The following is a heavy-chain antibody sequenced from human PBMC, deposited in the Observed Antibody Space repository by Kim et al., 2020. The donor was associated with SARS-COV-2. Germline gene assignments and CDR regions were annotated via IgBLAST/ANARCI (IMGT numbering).Heavy chain of an antibody. V-gene: IGHV1-69*13. D-gene: IGHD5-12*01. Sequence: SVKVSCKASGGTFSSYAISWVRQAPGQGLEWMGGIIPIFGTANYAQKFQGRVTITADESTSTAYMELSSLRSEDTAVYYCARATYSGYDRGYYYYYGMDVWGQGTTVTVSS. CDR1: GGTFSSYA. CDR2: IIPIFGTA. CDR3: ARATYSGYDRGYYYYYGMDV. J-gene: IGHJ6*02.